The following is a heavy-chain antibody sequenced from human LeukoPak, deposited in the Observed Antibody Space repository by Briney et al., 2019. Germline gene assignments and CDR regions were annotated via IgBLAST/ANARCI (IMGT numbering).Heavy chain of an antibody. CDR3: ASKGDYYYYYMDV. V-gene: IGHV3-66*01. CDR1: GFTVSSNY. Sequence: GGSLRLSCAASGFTVSSNYMSWVRQAPGKGLEWVSVIYSGGSTYYADSVKGRFTISRDNAKNSLYLQMNSLRAEDTAVYYCASKGDYYYYYMDVWGKGTTVTVSS. J-gene: IGHJ6*03. D-gene: IGHD3-16*01. CDR2: IYSGGST.